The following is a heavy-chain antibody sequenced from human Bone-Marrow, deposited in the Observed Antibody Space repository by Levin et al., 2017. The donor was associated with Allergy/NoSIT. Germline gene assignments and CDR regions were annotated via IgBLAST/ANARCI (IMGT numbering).Heavy chain of an antibody. CDR2: IYYSGST. V-gene: IGHV4-39*02. CDR1: GGSISSRSYY. D-gene: IGHD5-12*01. Sequence: SETLSLTCTVSGGSISSRSYYWGWIRQAPGKGLEWIGNIYYSGSTYYNPSLMSRVTIPVDTSKNQFSLKLRSVTAADTAMYYCAREGSLSNGGYDYWGQGTLVTVSS. CDR3: AREGSLSNGGYDY. J-gene: IGHJ4*02.